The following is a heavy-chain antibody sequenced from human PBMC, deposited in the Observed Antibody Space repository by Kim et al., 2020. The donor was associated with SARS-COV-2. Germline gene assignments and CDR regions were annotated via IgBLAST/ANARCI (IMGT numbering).Heavy chain of an antibody. CDR3: ARGSGRYSSSWYLY. Sequence: SETLSLTCAVYGGSFSGYYWSWIRQPPGKGLEWIGEINHSGSTNYNPSLKSRVTISVDTSKNQFSLKLSSVTAADTAVYYCARGSGRYSSSWYLYWGQGT. D-gene: IGHD6-13*01. J-gene: IGHJ4*02. CDR1: GGSFSGYY. CDR2: INHSGST. V-gene: IGHV4-34*01.